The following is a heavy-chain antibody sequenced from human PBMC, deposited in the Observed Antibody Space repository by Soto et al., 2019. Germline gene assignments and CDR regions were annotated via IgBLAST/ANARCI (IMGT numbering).Heavy chain of an antibody. CDR1: GGTFSTYT. Sequence: QVQLVQSGAEVKKPGSSVKVSCKASGGTFSTYTITWVRQAPGQGLEWMGRIIPIIGIINYAQKFQGRVTISADKFTGTAYMELTGLRSDDTALYYCAGDPDSHYNDSHASSYPWGQGTLVTVSS. J-gene: IGHJ5*02. CDR2: IIPIIGII. D-gene: IGHD4-4*01. V-gene: IGHV1-69*08. CDR3: AGDPDSHYNDSHASSYP.